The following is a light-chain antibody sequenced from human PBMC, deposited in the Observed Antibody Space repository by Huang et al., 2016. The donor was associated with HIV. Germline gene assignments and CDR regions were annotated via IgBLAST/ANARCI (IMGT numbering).Light chain of an antibody. J-gene: IGKJ2*01. CDR2: CAS. CDR3: QQYYSSPYT. CDR1: QTVLYSSNNKNY. V-gene: IGKV4-1*01. Sequence: DIVMTQSPDSLAVSLGERATINYKSSQTVLYSSNNKNYFAWYQQRPGHPPKLLLYCASTRESGVPDRFSGSWSGTDFTLTISSLQAEDVAVYYCQQYYSSPYTFGQGTKLEI.